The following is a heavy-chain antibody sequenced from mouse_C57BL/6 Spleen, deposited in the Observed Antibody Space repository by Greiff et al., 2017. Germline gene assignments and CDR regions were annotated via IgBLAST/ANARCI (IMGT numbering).Heavy chain of an antibody. D-gene: IGHD2-1*01. J-gene: IGHJ4*01. Sequence: QVQLQQSGPGLVQPSQSLSITCTVSGFSLTSYGVHWVRQSPGKGLEWLGVIWRGGSTDYNAAFMSRLSITKDNSKSQVFFKMNSLQADDTAIYYCANNGEGIYYGNLRGMDYWGQGTSVTVSS. V-gene: IGHV2-5*01. CDR3: ANNGEGIYYGNLRGMDY. CDR2: IWRGGST. CDR1: GFSLTSYG.